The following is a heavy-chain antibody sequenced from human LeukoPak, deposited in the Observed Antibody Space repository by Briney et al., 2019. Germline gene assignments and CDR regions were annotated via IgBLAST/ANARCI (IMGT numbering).Heavy chain of an antibody. CDR2: ISGSGGST. J-gene: IGHJ6*02. CDR1: GFTFSSYA. D-gene: IGHD3-22*01. Sequence: GGSLRLSCAAPGFTFSSYAMSWVRQAPGKGLEWVSAISGSGGSTYYADSVKGRFTISRDNSKNTLYLQMNSLRAEDTAVYYCAKVMHYDSSGYAYYYYYGMDVWGQGTTVTVSS. CDR3: AKVMHYDSSGYAYYYYYGMDV. V-gene: IGHV3-23*01.